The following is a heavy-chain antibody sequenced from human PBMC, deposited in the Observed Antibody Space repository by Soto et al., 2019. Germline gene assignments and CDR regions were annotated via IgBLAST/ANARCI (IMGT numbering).Heavy chain of an antibody. CDR2: ISSGGEYL. D-gene: IGHD6-13*01. V-gene: IGHV3-21*01. J-gene: IGHJ6*01. Sequence: EVQLVESGGGLVKPGGSLRLSCAASGITFSAFGMNWVRQAPGKGLEWVSSISSGGEYLDYADSVKGRLTISRDNAKNSLGLQLDSLRVAATAVYYCTTDGAAGSAMGVWCQGTTVTVSS. CDR1: GITFSAFG. CDR3: TTDGAAGSAMGV.